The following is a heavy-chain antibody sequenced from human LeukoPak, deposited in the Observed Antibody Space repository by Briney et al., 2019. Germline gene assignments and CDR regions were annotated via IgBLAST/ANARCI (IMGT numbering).Heavy chain of an antibody. CDR2: IVVGSGNT. Sequence: GASVKVSCKSSGFTFTSSAVQWVRLARGQRLEWIGWIVVGSGNTNYAQKFQERVTITMDMSTSTAYMELSSLRSEDTAVYCCAAGPRYCSGGSCYSGGFYYGMDVWGQGTTVTVSS. V-gene: IGHV1-58*01. CDR3: AAGPRYCSGGSCYSGGFYYGMDV. D-gene: IGHD2-15*01. CDR1: GFTFTSSA. J-gene: IGHJ6*02.